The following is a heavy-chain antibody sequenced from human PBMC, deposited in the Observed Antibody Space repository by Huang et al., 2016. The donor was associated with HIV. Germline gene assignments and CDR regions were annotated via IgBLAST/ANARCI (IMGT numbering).Heavy chain of an antibody. CDR2: IYYSGVS. D-gene: IGHD2-15*01. J-gene: IGHJ4*01. V-gene: IGHV4-59*11. CDR3: ARDRRHCSGGSCYYSDY. CDR1: GGSISSHY. Sequence: QVQLQESGPGLVKPSETLSLTCSVSGGSISSHYWSWIRQPPGKGLEWIGSIYYSGVSNYSPSLKSRVFISVDTSRNQFALKLSSVTAADTAVYYCARDRRHCSGGSCYYSDYWGHETLVTVSS.